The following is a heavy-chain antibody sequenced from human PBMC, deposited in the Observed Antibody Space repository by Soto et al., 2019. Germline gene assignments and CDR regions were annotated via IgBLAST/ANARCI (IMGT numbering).Heavy chain of an antibody. CDR3: ARSRYDCIFDY. CDR2: IYYSGST. D-gene: IGHD1-1*01. J-gene: IGHJ4*02. CDR1: GGSISSSSYY. V-gene: IGHV4-39*01. Sequence: QLQLQESGPGLVKPSETLSLTCTVSGGSISSSSYYWGWIRQPPGKGLEWIGSIYYSGSTYYNPSLKSRVTISVDTSKNQFSLKLSSVTAADTAVYYCARSRYDCIFDYWGQGTLVTVSS.